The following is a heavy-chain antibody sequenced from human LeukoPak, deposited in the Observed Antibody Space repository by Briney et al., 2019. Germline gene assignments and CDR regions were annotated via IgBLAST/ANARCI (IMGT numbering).Heavy chain of an antibody. J-gene: IGHJ5*02. V-gene: IGHV1-8*01. CDR2: MNPNSGNT. CDR3: ARGPLVRLPSSFDP. CDR1: GYTFTSYD. D-gene: IGHD3-16*02. Sequence: GASVKVSCKASGYTFTSYDINWVRQATGQGLEWMGWMNPNSGNTGSAQRFQGRVTMTRDTSISTAYMELSSLTSEDTAVYYCARGPLVRLPSSFDPWGQGTLSPSPQ.